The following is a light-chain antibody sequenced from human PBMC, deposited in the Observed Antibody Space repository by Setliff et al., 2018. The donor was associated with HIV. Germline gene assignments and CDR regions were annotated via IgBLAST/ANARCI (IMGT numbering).Light chain of an antibody. V-gene: IGLV2-14*01. CDR1: SSDIGSYDS. CDR3: SSSTASAPYV. J-gene: IGLJ1*01. CDR2: AVT. Sequence: QSALTQPASVSGSPGQSITISCTGSSSDIGSYDSISWYQQLPGKAPEVVIFAVTSRPSGVSVRFSGSKSGNTASLTISGLQAEDEGDYYCSSSTASAPYVFGTGTKATVL.